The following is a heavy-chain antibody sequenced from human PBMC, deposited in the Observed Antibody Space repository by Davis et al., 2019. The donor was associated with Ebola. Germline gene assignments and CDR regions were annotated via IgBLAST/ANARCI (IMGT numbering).Heavy chain of an antibody. D-gene: IGHD4-11*01. CDR2: VILKSGAT. CDR1: GYTFTDYN. J-gene: IGHJ4*02. V-gene: IGHV1-2*06. CDR3: ARGHNYAHEY. Sequence: ASVKVSCKASGYTFTDYNIHWMRQAPGQGLEWLGRVILKSGATNYAQKFQGRVTMTRDTSISTAYMELSRLTYDDTADYYCARGHNYAHEYWGQGTLVTVSS.